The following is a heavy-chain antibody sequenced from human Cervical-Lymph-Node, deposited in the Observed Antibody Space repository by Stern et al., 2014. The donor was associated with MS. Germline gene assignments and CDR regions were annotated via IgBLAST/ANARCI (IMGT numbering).Heavy chain of an antibody. CDR3: ASVAQLWRSWFDP. J-gene: IGHJ5*02. Sequence: VQLVESGAEVKRPGSSVKVSCKASGVTVNRYVISWVRQAPGQGLEWVGGIVTFHSTANYAQQFQDRFTISADKITNTTYLELRSLRSEDTAVYYCASVAQLWRSWFDPWGQGTLVTVSS. CDR2: IVTFHSTA. V-gene: IGHV1-69*06. D-gene: IGHD5-18*01. CDR1: GVTVNRYV.